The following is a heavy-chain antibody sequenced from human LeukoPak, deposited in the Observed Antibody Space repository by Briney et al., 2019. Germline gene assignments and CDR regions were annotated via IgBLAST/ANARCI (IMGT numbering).Heavy chain of an antibody. J-gene: IGHJ6*02. CDR2: ISYDGSNK. Sequence: PGGSLRLSCAASGFTFSSYAMHWVRQAPGKGLEWVAVISYDGSNKYYADSVKGRFTISRDNSKNTLYLQMNSLRAEDTAVYYCARAPAAAGLLYYYGMDVWGQGTTVTVSS. V-gene: IGHV3-30-3*01. D-gene: IGHD6-13*01. CDR3: ARAPAAAGLLYYYGMDV. CDR1: GFTFSSYA.